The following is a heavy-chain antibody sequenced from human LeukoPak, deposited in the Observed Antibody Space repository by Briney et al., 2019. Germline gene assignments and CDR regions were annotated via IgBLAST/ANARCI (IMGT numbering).Heavy chain of an antibody. D-gene: IGHD3-22*01. CDR1: GYTFTGYY. CDR2: INPSGGST. V-gene: IGHV1-46*01. CDR3: ARFWTPSSGYPLFDY. J-gene: IGHJ4*02. Sequence: ASVKVSCKASGYTFTGYYMHWVRQAPGQGLEWMGIINPSGGSTSYAQKFQGRVTMTRDMSTSTVYMELSSLRSEDTAVYYCARFWTPSSGYPLFDYWGQGTLVTVSS.